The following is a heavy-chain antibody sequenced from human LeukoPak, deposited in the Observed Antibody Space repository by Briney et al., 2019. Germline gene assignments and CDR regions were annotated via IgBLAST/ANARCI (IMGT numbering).Heavy chain of an antibody. CDR1: GFTFSSYG. D-gene: IGHD6-19*01. CDR2: ISRNGGNK. Sequence: PGRSLRLSCAASGFTFSSYGMHWVRQAPGRGLQWVAVISRNGGNKYYANFVKGRFTISRDNSKNTLFLQMNSLRPEDTAVYYCAKSPGEAFSSGWSSPFDQWDQGTLLTVSS. V-gene: IGHV3-30*18. CDR3: AKSPGEAFSSGWSSPFDQ. J-gene: IGHJ4*02.